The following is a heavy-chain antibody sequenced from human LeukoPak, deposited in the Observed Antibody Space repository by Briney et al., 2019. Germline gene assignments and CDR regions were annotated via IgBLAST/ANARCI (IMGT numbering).Heavy chain of an antibody. D-gene: IGHD2-2*01. Sequence: GSLRLSCAASGFTFSSYAMHWVRQAPGKGLEWVAVISYDGSNKYYADSVKGRFTISRDNSKNTLYLQMNSLRAEDTAVYYCAKDPNRYCSSTSCSNRFDPWGQGTLVTVSS. CDR3: AKDPNRYCSSTSCSNRFDP. CDR1: GFTFSSYA. V-gene: IGHV3-30*04. CDR2: ISYDGSNK. J-gene: IGHJ5*02.